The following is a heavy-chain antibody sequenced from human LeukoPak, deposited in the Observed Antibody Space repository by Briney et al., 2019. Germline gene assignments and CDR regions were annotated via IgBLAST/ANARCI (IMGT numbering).Heavy chain of an antibody. D-gene: IGHD3-10*01. CDR1: GYTFTSYG. V-gene: IGHV1-18*01. J-gene: IGHJ5*02. Sequence: ASVKVSCKASGYTFTSYGISWVRQAPGQGLEWMGWISAYNGNTNYAQKLQGRVTMTTDTSTSTAYMELRSLRSDDTAVYYCARSVPYYYGSGSYSNWFDPWGQGTLVTVSS. CDR3: ARSVPYYYGSGSYSNWFDP. CDR2: ISAYNGNT.